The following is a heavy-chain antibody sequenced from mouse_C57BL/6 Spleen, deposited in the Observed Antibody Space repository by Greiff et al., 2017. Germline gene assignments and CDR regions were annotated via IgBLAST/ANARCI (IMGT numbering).Heavy chain of an antibody. J-gene: IGHJ4*01. CDR2: IDPSDSYT. CDR1: GYTFTSYW. V-gene: IGHV1-59*01. Sequence: QVQLKQPGAELVRPGTSVKLSCKASGYTFTSYWMHWVKQRPGQGLEWIGVIDPSDSYTNYNQKFKGKATLTVDTSSSTAYMQLSSLTSEDSAVYYCARSRYDYDVGYYYAMDYWGQGTSVTVSS. D-gene: IGHD2-4*01. CDR3: ARSRYDYDVGYYYAMDY.